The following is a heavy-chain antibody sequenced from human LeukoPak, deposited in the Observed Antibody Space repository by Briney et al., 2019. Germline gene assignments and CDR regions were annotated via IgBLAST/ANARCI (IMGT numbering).Heavy chain of an antibody. J-gene: IGHJ4*02. Sequence: GGSLRLSCAASGFTFSSSDMDWVRQAPGKGLEWVSSISRSSSSIYYTDSVRGRFTISRDNTKNSLYLQMNSLRAEDTAVYFCAKEGRSTTPGYWGQGTLVTVSS. CDR2: ISRSSSSI. V-gene: IGHV3-21*01. CDR1: GFTFSSSD. CDR3: AKEGRSTTPGY. D-gene: IGHD6-13*01.